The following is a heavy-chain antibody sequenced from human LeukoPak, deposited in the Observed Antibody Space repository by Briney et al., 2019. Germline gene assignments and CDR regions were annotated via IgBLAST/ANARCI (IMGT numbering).Heavy chain of an antibody. CDR1: GGTFSSYA. CDR3: ASSDPTTYYYYGMDV. Sequence: SVKVSCKASGGTFSSYAISWVRQAPGQGLEWMGGIIPIFGTANYAQKFQGRVTITADESTSTAYMELSSLRSEDTAVYYCASSDPTTYYYYGMDVWGQGTTVTVSS. V-gene: IGHV1-69*13. J-gene: IGHJ6*02. CDR2: IIPIFGTA. D-gene: IGHD1/OR15-1a*01.